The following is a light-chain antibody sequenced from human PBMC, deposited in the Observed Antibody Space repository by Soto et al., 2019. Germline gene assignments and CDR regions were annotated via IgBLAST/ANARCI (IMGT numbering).Light chain of an antibody. J-gene: IGLJ1*01. V-gene: IGLV2-8*01. CDR3: ASSAVSNNLRYV. Sequence: HSALTQPPSASGSPGGSVTISCTGTSSDVGGYNYVSWYQQHPGKAPKLMIYEVSKRPSGVPDRFSGSKSGNTASLTVSGLQAEAVAVYDSASSAVSNNLRYVFGTGSKVPV. CDR1: SSDVGGYNY. CDR2: EVS.